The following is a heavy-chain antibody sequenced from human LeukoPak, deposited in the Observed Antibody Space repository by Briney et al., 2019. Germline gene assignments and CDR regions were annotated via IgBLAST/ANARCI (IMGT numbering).Heavy chain of an antibody. Sequence: GGSLRLSCAAYGFTFSSYGMHWVRQAPGKGLERVSGINWNGGSTVYADSVKGRFTISRDKANNSLYLQMNSLRAEDTALYYCARVLVGCTNGVCYYFDYWGQGTLVTVSS. CDR1: GFTFSSYG. CDR2: INWNGGST. D-gene: IGHD2-8*01. V-gene: IGHV3-20*04. J-gene: IGHJ4*02. CDR3: ARVLVGCTNGVCYYFDY.